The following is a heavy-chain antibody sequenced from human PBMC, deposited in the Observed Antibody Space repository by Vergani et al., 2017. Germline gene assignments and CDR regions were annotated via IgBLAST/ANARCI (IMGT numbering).Heavy chain of an antibody. CDR1: GFSFGDYA. CDR3: RRGRGYSFGYSDY. CDR2: IRNKAYGGTT. J-gene: IGHJ4*02. Sequence: EVQLVESGGGLVPPGRSLRLSCAASGFSFGDYAMSWVRQAPGKGLEWVALIRNKAYGGTTEYAVSVKGRFTISRDDSKRLAYLQLSGLKTEDTAVDFCRRGRGYSFGYSDYWGQGTLVTVSS. D-gene: IGHD5-18*01. V-gene: IGHV3-49*04.